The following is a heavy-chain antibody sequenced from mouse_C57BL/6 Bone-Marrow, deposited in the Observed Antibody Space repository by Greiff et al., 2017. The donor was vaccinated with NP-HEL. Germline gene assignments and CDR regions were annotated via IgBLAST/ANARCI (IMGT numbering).Heavy chain of an antibody. CDR3: ARTAQAPYYYAMDY. J-gene: IGHJ4*01. D-gene: IGHD3-2*02. V-gene: IGHV1-69*01. CDR2: IDPSDSYT. Sequence: QVQLQQPGAELVMPGASVKLSCKASGYTFTSYWMHWVKQRPGQGLEWIGEIDPSDSYTNYNQKFKGKSTLPVDKSSSTAYMQLSSLTSEDSAVYYCARTAQAPYYYAMDYWGQGTSVTVSS. CDR1: GYTFTSYW.